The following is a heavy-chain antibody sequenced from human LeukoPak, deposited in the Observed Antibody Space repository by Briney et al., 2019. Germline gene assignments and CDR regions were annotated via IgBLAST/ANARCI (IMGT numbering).Heavy chain of an antibody. CDR2: ISAYNGNT. Sequence: ASVEVSCKTSGYTFVMYGVSWVRQAPGQGLEWMGWISAYNGNTDYAQNLQGRVTMTTDTSTSTAYMELRSLRSDDTAVYYCAREAPKQWQGHNAINTFDIWGQGTMVTVSS. V-gene: IGHV1-18*01. J-gene: IGHJ3*02. CDR1: GYTFVMYG. CDR3: AREAPKQWQGHNAINTFDI. D-gene: IGHD6-19*01.